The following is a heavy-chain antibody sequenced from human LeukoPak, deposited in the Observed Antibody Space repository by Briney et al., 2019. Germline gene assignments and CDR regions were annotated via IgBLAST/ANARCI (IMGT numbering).Heavy chain of an antibody. Sequence: PLETLSLTCTVSGGSISSHYWSWVRQAPGKGLEWVSAFSGSGGSTYYADSVRGRFTISRDNSKNTLYPQMNSLRAEDTALYYCAKDCTSTNCYVDYWGQGTLVTVSS. D-gene: IGHD2-2*01. J-gene: IGHJ4*02. CDR2: FSGSGGST. CDR1: GGSISSHY. V-gene: IGHV3-23*01. CDR3: AKDCTSTNCYVDY.